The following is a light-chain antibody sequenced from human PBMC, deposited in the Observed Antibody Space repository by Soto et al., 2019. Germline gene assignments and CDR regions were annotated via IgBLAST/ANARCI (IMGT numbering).Light chain of an antibody. CDR2: TNY. CDR3: AAWDDNLDAWA. V-gene: IGLV1-44*01. CDR1: SSNIGSNV. J-gene: IGLJ3*02. Sequence: QSVLTQPPSASGTPGQRVTISCSGSSSNIGSNVVNWYQHLPGTAPKLLIYTNYQRPSGVPDRFSGSKSGTSASLAISGLQSEDEADYYCAAWDDNLDAWALGGGTKVTVL.